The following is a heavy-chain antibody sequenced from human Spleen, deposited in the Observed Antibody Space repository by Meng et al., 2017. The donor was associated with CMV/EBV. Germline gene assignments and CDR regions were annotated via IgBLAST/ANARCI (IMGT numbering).Heavy chain of an antibody. V-gene: IGHV1-69*10. Sequence: SVKVSCKASGGTFSSHTISWVRQAPGQGLEWMGGIIPILGIANYAQKFQGRVTITADKSTSTAYMELSSLRSDDTAVYYCARALQLSSPNYYDSTGYYFDLDYFDYWGQGTLVTVSS. D-gene: IGHD3-22*01. J-gene: IGHJ4*02. CDR1: GGTFSSHT. CDR3: ARALQLSSPNYYDSTGYYFDLDYFDY. CDR2: IIPILGIA.